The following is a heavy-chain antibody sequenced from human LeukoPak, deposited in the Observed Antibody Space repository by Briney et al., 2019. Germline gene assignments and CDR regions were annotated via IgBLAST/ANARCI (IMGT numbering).Heavy chain of an antibody. CDR2: IHVTGST. CDR3: ARGPYLRGGSWFDP. J-gene: IGHJ5*02. Sequence: SETLSLTCTVSGGSIGCYYWSWIRQSPGVGLEWIGYIHVTGSTRYNPYLQSRLTISLDTSRNQFSLKLSSVTAADTAVYYCARGPYLRGGSWFDPWGQGTLVTVSS. CDR1: GGSIGCYY. V-gene: IGHV4-4*09. D-gene: IGHD3-10*01.